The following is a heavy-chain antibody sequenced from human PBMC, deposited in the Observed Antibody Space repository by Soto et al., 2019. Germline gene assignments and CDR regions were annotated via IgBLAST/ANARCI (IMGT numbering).Heavy chain of an antibody. Sequence: GGSLRLSCAASGFTFSSYAMSWVRQAPGKGLEWVSAISGSGGSTYYADSVKGRFTISRDNSKNTLYLQMDSLRAEDTAVYYCAKGEVSNYSAYYYGMDVWGQGTTVTVSS. D-gene: IGHD4-4*01. CDR1: GFTFSSYA. CDR3: AKGEVSNYSAYYYGMDV. J-gene: IGHJ6*02. CDR2: ISGSGGST. V-gene: IGHV3-23*01.